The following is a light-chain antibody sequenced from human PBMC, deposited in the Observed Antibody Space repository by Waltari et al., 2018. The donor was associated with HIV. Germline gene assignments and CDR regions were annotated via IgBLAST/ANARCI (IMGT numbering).Light chain of an antibody. V-gene: IGLV2-11*01. CDR3: CAYAAGHVSYV. CDR1: TSDVGYYNY. J-gene: IGLJ1*01. Sequence: QSALTQPPSVSGSPGQSVTISCTGTTSDVGYYNYVSWYQQYPGKAPKPIIFDVNQRPSGVPERFSGSKSGNTASLTISGLQTADEADYFCCAYAAGHVSYVFGNGTAVAVL. CDR2: DVN.